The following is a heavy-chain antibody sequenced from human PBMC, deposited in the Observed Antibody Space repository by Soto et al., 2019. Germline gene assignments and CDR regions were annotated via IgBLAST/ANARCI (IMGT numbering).Heavy chain of an antibody. D-gene: IGHD3-10*01. CDR2: ISAYNGNT. V-gene: IGHV1-18*04. J-gene: IGHJ6*02. CDR3: ARGDTYGSGSYWYDYYYGMDV. CDR1: GYTFTSYG. Sequence: ASVKVSCKASGYTFTSYGISWVRQAPGQGLEWMGWISAYNGNTNYAQKLQGRVTMTTDTSTSTAYMELRSLRSDDTAVYYCARGDTYGSGSYWYDYYYGMDVWGQGTTVNVSS.